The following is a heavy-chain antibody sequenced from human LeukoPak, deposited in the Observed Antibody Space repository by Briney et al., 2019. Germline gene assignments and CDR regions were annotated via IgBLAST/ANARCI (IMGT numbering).Heavy chain of an antibody. V-gene: IGHV4-34*01. Sequence: PSETLSLTCAVYGGSFSGYYWSWIRQPPGKGLEWIGEINHSGSTNYNPSLKSRVTISVDTSKNQFSLKLSSVTAADTAVYYCGYRVKLWFVAGMDVWGQGTTVTVSS. CDR2: INHSGST. CDR3: GYRVKLWFVAGMDV. CDR1: GGSFSGYY. D-gene: IGHD5-18*01. J-gene: IGHJ6*02.